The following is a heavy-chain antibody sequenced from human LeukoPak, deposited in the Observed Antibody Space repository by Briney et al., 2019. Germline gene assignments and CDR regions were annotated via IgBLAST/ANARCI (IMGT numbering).Heavy chain of an antibody. CDR2: INHSGST. J-gene: IGHJ4*02. D-gene: IGHD6-6*01. V-gene: IGHV4-34*01. CDR3: ARGLAARRAAAIGRYYFDY. CDR1: GGSFSGYY. Sequence: SETLSLTCAVYGGSFSGYYWSWIRQPPGKGLEWIGEINHSGSTNYNPSLKSRVTISVDTSKNQFSLKLSSVTAADTAVYYCARGLAARRAAAIGRYYFDYWGQGTPVTVSS.